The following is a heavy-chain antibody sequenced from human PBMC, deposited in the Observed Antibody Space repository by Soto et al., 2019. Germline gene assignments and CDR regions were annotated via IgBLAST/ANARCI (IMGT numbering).Heavy chain of an antibody. CDR1: GGSISSGGYY. J-gene: IGHJ3*02. D-gene: IGHD6-6*01. CDR3: ARTSSSSDAFDI. V-gene: IGHV4-31*03. Sequence: QVQLQESGPGLVKPSQTLSLTCTVSGGSISSGGYYWSWIRQHPGKGLECIGYIYYSGSTHYIPSLKSRVTISVDTSKNQFALRLTSVTAADTAVYYCARTSSSSDAFDIWVQGTLVTVSS. CDR2: IYYSGST.